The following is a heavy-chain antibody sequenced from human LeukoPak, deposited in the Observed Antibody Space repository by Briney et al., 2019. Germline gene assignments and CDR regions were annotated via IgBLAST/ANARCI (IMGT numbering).Heavy chain of an antibody. CDR3: AREGSAPVEGAFDI. D-gene: IGHD1-26*01. CDR1: GFTVSSNY. Sequence: GGSPRLSCAASGFTVSSNYMSWVRQAPGKGLEWVSVIYSGGSTYYADSVKGRFTISRDNSKNTLYLQMNSLRAEDTAVYYCAREGSAPVEGAFDIWGQGTMVTVSS. CDR2: IYSGGST. J-gene: IGHJ3*02. V-gene: IGHV3-53*01.